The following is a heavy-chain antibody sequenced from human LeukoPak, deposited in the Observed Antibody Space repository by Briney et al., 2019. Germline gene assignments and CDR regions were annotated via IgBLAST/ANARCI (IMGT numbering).Heavy chain of an antibody. V-gene: IGHV1-3*01. J-gene: IGHJ4*02. CDR2: INAGNGNT. D-gene: IGHD3-10*01. CDR1: GYTFTSYA. Sequence: ASVKVSCKASGYTFTSYAMHWVRQAPGQRLEWMGWINAGNGNTKYSQKFQGRVTITRDTSASTAYMELSSLRSEDTAVYYCARDHRTTVRGVQGYWGQGTLVTVSS. CDR3: ARDHRTTVRGVQGY.